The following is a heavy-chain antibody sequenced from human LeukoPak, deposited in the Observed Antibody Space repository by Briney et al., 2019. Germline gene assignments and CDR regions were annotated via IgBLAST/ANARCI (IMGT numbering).Heavy chain of an antibody. J-gene: IGHJ4*02. Sequence: GGSLRLSCAASGFTFSSYGMHWVRQAPGKGLEWVAFIRYDGSNKYYADSVKGRFTISRDNAKNSLYLQMNSLRAEDTALYYCARAAIGDYYFDYWGQGTLVPVSS. CDR1: GFTFSSYG. CDR3: ARAAIGDYYFDY. D-gene: IGHD2-21*02. CDR2: IRYDGSNK. V-gene: IGHV3-30*02.